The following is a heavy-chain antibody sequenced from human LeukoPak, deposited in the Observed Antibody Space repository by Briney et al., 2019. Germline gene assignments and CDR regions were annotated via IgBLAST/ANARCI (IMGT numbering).Heavy chain of an antibody. CDR2: IYSGDST. CDR1: GFTVSSSY. CDR3: ARGDSSWYPYFDF. J-gene: IGHJ4*02. D-gene: IGHD6-13*01. Sequence: GGSLRLSCAASGFTVSSSYMNWVRQAPGKGLEWVSVIYSGDSTYYADSVKGRFTISRDISKNTLHLQMNSLRAEDSAVYYCARGDSSWYPYFDFWGQGTLVTFSS. V-gene: IGHV3-66*01.